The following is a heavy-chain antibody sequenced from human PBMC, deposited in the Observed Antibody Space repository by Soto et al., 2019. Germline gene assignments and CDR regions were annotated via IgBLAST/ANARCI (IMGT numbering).Heavy chain of an antibody. Sequence: SETLSLTCTVSGGSITTLGYSWSWIRQPPGKAPEWIGYVYHNGTAYPKPSLKSRVTISLDGAKNQFSLKMTSVTAADTGLHYCAARPYYYYGLDVWRQGTTVTVSS. J-gene: IGHJ6*02. CDR2: VYHNGTA. CDR1: GGSITTLGYS. CDR3: AARPYYYYGLDV. D-gene: IGHD3-10*01. V-gene: IGHV4-30-2*01.